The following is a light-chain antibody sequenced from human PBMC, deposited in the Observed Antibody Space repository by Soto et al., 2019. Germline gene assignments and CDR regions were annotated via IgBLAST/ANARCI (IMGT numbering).Light chain of an antibody. Sequence: EIVLTQSLATLSLSPGERATLSCRASQSVSSYLAWYQQKPGQAPRLLIYDASNRATGIPARFSGSGSGTDFTLTISSLEPEGFAVYYCQQRSNWPPWTFGQGTKVDIK. CDR3: QQRSNWPPWT. J-gene: IGKJ1*01. CDR1: QSVSSY. CDR2: DAS. V-gene: IGKV3-11*01.